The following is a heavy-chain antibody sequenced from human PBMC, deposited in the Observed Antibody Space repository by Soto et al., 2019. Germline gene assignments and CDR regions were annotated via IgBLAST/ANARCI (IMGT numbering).Heavy chain of an antibody. Sequence: ESGGGLVQPGGSLRLSCAASGFTFSSYAMSWVRQAPGKGLEWVSAISGSGGSTYYADSVKGRFTISRDNSKNTLYLQMNSLRAEDTAVYYCAKDHRRIVGATNNTDYWGQGTLVTVSS. D-gene: IGHD1-26*01. CDR3: AKDHRRIVGATNNTDY. J-gene: IGHJ4*02. CDR1: GFTFSSYA. CDR2: ISGSGGST. V-gene: IGHV3-23*01.